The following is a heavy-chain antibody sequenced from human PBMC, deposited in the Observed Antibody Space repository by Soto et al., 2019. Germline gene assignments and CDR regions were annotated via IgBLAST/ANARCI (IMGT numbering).Heavy chain of an antibody. V-gene: IGHV4-39*01. J-gene: IGHJ4*02. Sequence: QLQLQESGPGLVKPSETLSLTCTVSGGSISSSSYYWGWIRQPPGKGLEWIGSIYYSGSTYYNPSLKSRVTISVDTSKNQFSLKLSSVTAADTAVYYCARHFAGQPRYFDYWGQGTLVTVSS. CDR3: ARHFAGQPRYFDY. CDR1: GGSISSSSYY. CDR2: IYYSGST.